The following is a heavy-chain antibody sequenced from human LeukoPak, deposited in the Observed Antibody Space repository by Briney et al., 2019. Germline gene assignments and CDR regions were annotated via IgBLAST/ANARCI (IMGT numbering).Heavy chain of an antibody. CDR3: ARDRVEYSSSSSYYYYMDV. J-gene: IGHJ6*03. CDR2: INPNSGGT. V-gene: IGHV1-2*02. Sequence: ASVKVSCKASGYTFTGYYMHWVRQAPGQGLEWMGWINPNSGGTNYAQKFQGRVTMTRDTSISTAYMELSRLRSDDTAVYYCARDRVEYSSSSSYYYYMDVWGKGTTVTVSS. D-gene: IGHD6-6*01. CDR1: GYTFTGYY.